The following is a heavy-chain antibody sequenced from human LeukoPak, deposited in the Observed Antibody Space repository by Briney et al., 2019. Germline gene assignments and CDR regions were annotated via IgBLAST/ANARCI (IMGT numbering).Heavy chain of an antibody. J-gene: IGHJ4*02. CDR1: GYTFTSYY. CDR2: INPSGRST. D-gene: IGHD3-16*01. Sequence: ASVKVSCKASGYTFTSYYMHWVRQAPGQGREWMGMINPSGRSTSYAQKFQGRVTMTRDTSTSTVYIELSSLRSEDTAVYYCARDGVLGGFDYWGQGTLVTVSS. CDR3: ARDGVLGGFDY. V-gene: IGHV1-46*01.